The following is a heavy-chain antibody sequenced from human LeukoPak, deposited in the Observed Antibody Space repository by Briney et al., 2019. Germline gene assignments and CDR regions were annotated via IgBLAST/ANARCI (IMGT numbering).Heavy chain of an antibody. CDR2: IYYSGST. V-gene: IGHV4-61*08. Sequence: MPSETLSLTCTVSGGSISSGGYYWIWIRQHPGKGQEWIGHIYYSGSTNYNPSLKSRVTISVDTFKNQFSLKLSSVTAADTAVYYCANSANYGGNSGYFDYWGQGTLVTVSS. CDR3: ANSANYGGNSGYFDY. J-gene: IGHJ4*02. CDR1: GGSISSGGYY. D-gene: IGHD4-23*01.